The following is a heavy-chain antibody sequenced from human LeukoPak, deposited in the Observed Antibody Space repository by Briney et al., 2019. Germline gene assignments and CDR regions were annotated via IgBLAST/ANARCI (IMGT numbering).Heavy chain of an antibody. CDR2: IYYSGST. Sequence: KPSETLSLTCAVSSGSMSSYYWNWIRQSPGKGLEWIGYIYYSGSTNYNPSLKSRVTISVDTSKKQFSLKLASVTAADTAVYYCARAKWELQYYNYYYMDVWGKGTTVTVSS. CDR1: SGSMSSYY. D-gene: IGHD1-26*01. V-gene: IGHV4-59*01. J-gene: IGHJ6*03. CDR3: ARAKWELQYYNYYYMDV.